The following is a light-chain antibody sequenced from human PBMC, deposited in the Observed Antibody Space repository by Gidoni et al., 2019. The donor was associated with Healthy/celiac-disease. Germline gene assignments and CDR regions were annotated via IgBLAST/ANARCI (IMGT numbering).Light chain of an antibody. CDR3: QQYNNWPLT. V-gene: IGKV3-15*01. J-gene: IGKJ5*01. CDR1: QSVSSN. Sequence: EIVMTQSPATLSVSPGARATLSCRASQSVSSNLAWYQQKPGQAPRLLISGASTRATGIPARFSGSGSGTEFTLTISSLQSEDFAVYYCQQYNNWPLTFGQXTRLEIK. CDR2: GAS.